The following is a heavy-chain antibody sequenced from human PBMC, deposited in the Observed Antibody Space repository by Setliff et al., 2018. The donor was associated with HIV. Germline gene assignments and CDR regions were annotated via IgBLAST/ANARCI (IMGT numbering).Heavy chain of an antibody. J-gene: IGHJ5*02. Sequence: GASVKVSCKASGYTFTNYYIHWVRQAPGQGLEWMGIIHPSGGSTNYAQNFQGRVSMTRDTSTTTVYMELSSLRFEDTAVYYCARGVSSGTYYFSQFNWFDPWGQGTLVTVS. CDR2: IHPSGGST. D-gene: IGHD1-26*01. V-gene: IGHV1-46*01. CDR3: ARGVSSGTYYFSQFNWFDP. CDR1: GYTFTNYY.